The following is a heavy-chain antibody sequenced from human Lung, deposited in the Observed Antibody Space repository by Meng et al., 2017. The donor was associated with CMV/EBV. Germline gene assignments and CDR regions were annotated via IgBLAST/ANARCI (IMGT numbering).Heavy chain of an antibody. Sequence: YAIRWVRQAPGQGLEWRGGIIPIFGTANYAQNFQGRVPITTDESRSTAYMELSSLRSEDTAVYYCARIGLCSGTTCYTGDYSSRHFDYWGQGTLVTVSS. J-gene: IGHJ4*02. CDR1: YA. CDR2: IIPIFGTA. CDR3: ARIGLCSGTTCYTGDYSSRHFDY. V-gene: IGHV1-69*05. D-gene: IGHD2-2*02.